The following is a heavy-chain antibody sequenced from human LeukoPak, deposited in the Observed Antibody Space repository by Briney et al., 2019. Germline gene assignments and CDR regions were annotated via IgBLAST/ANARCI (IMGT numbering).Heavy chain of an antibody. J-gene: IGHJ4*02. CDR3: ARGPVVITYRFDY. CDR1: GFTFSSYA. D-gene: IGHD3-22*01. V-gene: IGHV3-30-3*01. CDR2: ISYDGSNK. Sequence: GGSLRLSCAASGFTFSSYAMHWVRQAPGKGLEWVAVISYDGSNKYYADSVKGRFTISRDNSKNTLYLQMNSLRAEDTAVYYCARGPVVITYRFDYWGQGTLVTVSS.